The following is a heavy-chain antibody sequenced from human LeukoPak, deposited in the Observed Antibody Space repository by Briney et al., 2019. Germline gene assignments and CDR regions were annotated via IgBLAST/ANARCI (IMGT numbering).Heavy chain of an antibody. Sequence: PGGSLRLSCAASGFTFSSYSMNWVRQAPGKGLEWVSHITASGTAMFYADSVKGRFTISRDNAKNSLYLQMNSLRDEDTAVYYCARGYCGGDCYGDWGQGTLVTVSS. CDR2: ITASGTAM. CDR1: GFTFSSYS. D-gene: IGHD2-21*02. CDR3: ARGYCGGDCYGD. J-gene: IGHJ1*01. V-gene: IGHV3-48*02.